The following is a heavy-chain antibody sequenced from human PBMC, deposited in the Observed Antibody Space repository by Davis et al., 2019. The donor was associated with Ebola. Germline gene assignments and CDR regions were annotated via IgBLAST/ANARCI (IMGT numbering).Heavy chain of an antibody. CDR2: ISYDGSNK. J-gene: IGHJ6*04. Sequence: GESLKISCAASGFTFSSYAMHWVRQAPGKGLEWVAVISYDGSNKYYADSVKGRFIISRENYENTLFLQMNSLRVEDTAVYFCARDPSGGSGWSVGYYGMDVWGKGTTVTVSS. D-gene: IGHD6-19*01. V-gene: IGHV3-30*14. CDR1: GFTFSSYA. CDR3: ARDPSGGSGWSVGYYGMDV.